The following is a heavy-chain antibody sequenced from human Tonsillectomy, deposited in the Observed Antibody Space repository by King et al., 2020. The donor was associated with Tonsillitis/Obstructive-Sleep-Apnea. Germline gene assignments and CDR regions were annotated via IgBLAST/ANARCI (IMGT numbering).Heavy chain of an antibody. V-gene: IGHV3-66*01. CDR3: AREDYSSSSSVFDY. CDR1: GFTVSSNY. Sequence: VQLVESGGGLVQPGGSLRLSCAASGFTVSSNYMNWVRQAPGKGLEWVSGIYSGGTTNYADSVKGRFTISRDNSKNTLYLQMNSLRAEDTAVYYCAREDYSSSSSVFDYWGQGTLVTVSS. J-gene: IGHJ4*02. CDR2: IYSGGTT. D-gene: IGHD6-6*01.